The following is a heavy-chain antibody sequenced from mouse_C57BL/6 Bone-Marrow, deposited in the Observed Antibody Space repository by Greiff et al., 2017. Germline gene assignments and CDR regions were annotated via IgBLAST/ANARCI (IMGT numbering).Heavy chain of an antibody. J-gene: IGHJ3*01. D-gene: IGHD2-5*01. V-gene: IGHV1-53*01. Sequence: QVQLQQPGTELVKPGASVKLSCKASGYTFTSYWMHWVKQRPGQGLEWIGNINPSNGGTNYNEKFKSKATLTVDKSSSTAYMQLSSLTSEDSAVDYCAREGYSNYGAWFAYWGQGTLVTVSA. CDR3: AREGYSNYGAWFAY. CDR1: GYTFTSYW. CDR2: INPSNGGT.